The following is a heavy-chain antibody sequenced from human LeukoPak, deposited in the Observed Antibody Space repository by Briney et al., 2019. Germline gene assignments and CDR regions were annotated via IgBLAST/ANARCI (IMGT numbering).Heavy chain of an antibody. CDR1: GGSISSYY. V-gene: IGHV4-59*01. Sequence: SETLSLTCTVSGGSISSYYWSWIRQPPGKGLEWMGYIYYSGSTNYNPSLESRVTISLDKSKNQFSLKVNSVTAADTAVYYCARMEAWVGYTTGPMGFDYWGQGTLVTVTS. CDR2: IYYSGST. J-gene: IGHJ4*02. D-gene: IGHD1-26*01. CDR3: ARMEAWVGYTTGPMGFDY.